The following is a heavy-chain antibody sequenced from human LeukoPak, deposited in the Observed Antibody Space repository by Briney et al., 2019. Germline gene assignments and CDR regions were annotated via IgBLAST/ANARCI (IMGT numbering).Heavy chain of an antibody. V-gene: IGHV5-51*01. J-gene: IGHJ5*02. D-gene: IGHD2-2*01. Sequence: GESLKISCKGSGYSFTSYWIGWVRQMPGKGLEWMGIIYPGDSDTRYSPSFQGQVTISADKSISTAYLQWSSLKASDTAMYYCASHGRGIVVVPAVPFDPWGQGTLVTVSS. CDR1: GYSFTSYW. CDR3: ASHGRGIVVVPAVPFDP. CDR2: IYPGDSDT.